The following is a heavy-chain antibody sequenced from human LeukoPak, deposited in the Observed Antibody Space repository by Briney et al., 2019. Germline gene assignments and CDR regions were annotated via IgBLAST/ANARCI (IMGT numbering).Heavy chain of an antibody. V-gene: IGHV3-74*01. CDR2: ITSDGSTT. CDR3: VRGKFSGNYMDY. CDR1: GFTFSSYW. Sequence: GGSLRLSCAASGFTFSSYWMHWVRQAPGKGLVWVSRITSDGSTTSYADSVKGRLTISRDDAKNTLYLQMNSLRAEDTAVYYCVRGKFSGNYMDYWGQGTLVSASS. D-gene: IGHD1-26*01. J-gene: IGHJ4*02.